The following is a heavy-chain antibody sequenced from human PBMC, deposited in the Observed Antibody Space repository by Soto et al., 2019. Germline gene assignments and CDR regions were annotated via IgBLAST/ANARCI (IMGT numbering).Heavy chain of an antibody. CDR3: ARDGGRHSGGIDY. Sequence: VQLVQSGAEVKKPGSSVKVSCKASGGTFSSYSINWVRQAPGQGLEWMGEIIPIFGTANYAQKFQGRVTITADESTRTAYMELSSLRSEDTAVYYCARDGGRHSGGIDYWGQGTLVTVSS. V-gene: IGHV1-69*01. CDR2: IIPIFGTA. D-gene: IGHD1-26*01. J-gene: IGHJ4*02. CDR1: GGTFSSYS.